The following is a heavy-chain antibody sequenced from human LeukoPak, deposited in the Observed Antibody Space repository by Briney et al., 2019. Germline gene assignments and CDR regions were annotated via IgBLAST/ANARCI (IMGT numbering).Heavy chain of an antibody. D-gene: IGHD6-19*01. V-gene: IGHV4-59*01. CDR3: ARAYRLLAVAGTNYYYYMDV. CDR2: IYDSGST. CDR1: GGSISSYY. Sequence: PSETLSLTCTVSGGSISSYYWSWVRQPPGKGLEWIGYIYDSGSTNYNPSLKSRVTISVDTSKNQFSLKLSSVTAADTAVYYCARAYRLLAVAGTNYYYYMDVWGKGTTVTVSS. J-gene: IGHJ6*03.